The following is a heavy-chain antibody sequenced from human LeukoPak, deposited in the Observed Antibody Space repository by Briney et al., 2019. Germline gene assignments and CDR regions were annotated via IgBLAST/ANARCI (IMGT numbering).Heavy chain of an antibody. D-gene: IGHD3-10*01. CDR2: IIPIFGTA. J-gene: IGHJ5*02. V-gene: IGHV1-69*05. CDR1: GYPFTTYG. Sequence: SVKVSCKASGYPFTTYGITWVRQAPGQGLEWMGGIIPIFGTANYAQKFQGRVTITTDESTSTAYMELSSLRSEDTAVYYCAGGSRGVNTVPWGQGTLVTVSS. CDR3: AGGSRGVNTVP.